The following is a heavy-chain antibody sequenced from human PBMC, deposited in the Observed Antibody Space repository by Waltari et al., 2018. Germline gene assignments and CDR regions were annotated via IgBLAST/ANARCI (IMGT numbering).Heavy chain of an antibody. D-gene: IGHD3-10*01. J-gene: IGHJ4*02. CDR2: IYYSGGS. CDR3: ARLSPPMWVRGVKGGYYFDY. CDR1: GDSVINSNYS. V-gene: IGHV4-39*07. Sequence: QLQLLESGPGLVKPSETLSLSCSVSGDSVINSNYSWGWIRQPPGKGLEWIGNIYYSGGSSYNPSLKSRVIISGDTSKNQFSVRLTSVTAADTALFYCARLSPPMWVRGVKGGYYFDYWGPGTLVTVSS.